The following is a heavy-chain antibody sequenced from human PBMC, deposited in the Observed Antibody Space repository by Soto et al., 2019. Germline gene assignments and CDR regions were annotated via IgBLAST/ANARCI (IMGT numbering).Heavy chain of an antibody. Sequence: GGSLRLSCAAFGFKISSSSMNWVRQAPGRGLEWVAYISDSGSNTLYADSVKGRFTISRDNAKNSLYLQMDSLTAEDTGVYYCARDGGEIIPAAIGGGYGMDVWGQGTTVTVSS. J-gene: IGHJ6*02. V-gene: IGHV3-48*04. CDR2: ISDSGSNT. D-gene: IGHD2-2*01. CDR3: ARDGGEIIPAAIGGGYGMDV. CDR1: GFKISSSS.